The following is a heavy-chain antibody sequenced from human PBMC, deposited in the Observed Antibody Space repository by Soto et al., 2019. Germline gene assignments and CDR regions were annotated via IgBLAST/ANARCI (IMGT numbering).Heavy chain of an antibody. J-gene: IGHJ6*02. CDR1: GYSISSGYY. CDR3: ARVSVMTTVYYYYYYGMDV. V-gene: IGHV4-38-2*01. Sequence: SETLSLTCAVSGYSISSGYYWCCIRQPPGKGLEWIGSIYHSGSTYYNPSLKSRVTISVDTSKNQFSLKLSSVTAADAAVYYCARVSVMTTVYYYYYYGMDVWGQGTTVTVSS. D-gene: IGHD4-4*01. CDR2: IYHSGST.